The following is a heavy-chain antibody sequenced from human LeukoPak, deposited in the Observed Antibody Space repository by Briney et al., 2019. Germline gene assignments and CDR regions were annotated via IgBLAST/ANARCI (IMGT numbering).Heavy chain of an antibody. J-gene: IGHJ4*02. CDR2: IGGSGGST. CDR3: AKGQLWFGEFSYFDY. V-gene: IGHV3-23*01. CDR1: GFTFSSYD. Sequence: GGSLRLSCEASGFTFSSYDMNWVRQAPGKGLEWVSVIGGSGGSTDYADSVKGRFSISRDNSKNTLYLQMNSLRAEDTAVYYCAKGQLWFGEFSYFDYWGQGTLVTVSS. D-gene: IGHD3-10*01.